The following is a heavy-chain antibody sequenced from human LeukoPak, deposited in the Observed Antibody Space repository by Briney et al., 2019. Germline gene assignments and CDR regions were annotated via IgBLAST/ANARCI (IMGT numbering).Heavy chain of an antibody. Sequence: SVKVSCKASGGTFSSYAISWVRQAPGQGLEWMGGIIPIFGTANYAQKFQGRVTITADESTSTAYMELSSLRSEDTAVYYCARDISNCYDFWSGPHLSRVYYYMDVWGKGTTVTVSS. CDR1: GGTFSSYA. CDR2: IIPIFGTA. CDR3: ARDISNCYDFWSGPHLSRVYYYMDV. V-gene: IGHV1-69*01. D-gene: IGHD3-3*01. J-gene: IGHJ6*03.